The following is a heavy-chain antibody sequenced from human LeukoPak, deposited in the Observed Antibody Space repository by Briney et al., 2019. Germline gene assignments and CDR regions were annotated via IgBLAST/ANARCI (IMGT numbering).Heavy chain of an antibody. Sequence: WGSLTLTCAASGFTFSSYSMSWVRQAPGKGLEWVGRIKSKTDGGTTDYAAPVKGRFTISRDDSKNTLYLQMNSLKTEDTAVYYCTTSYYDYVWGSYRYQTYYFDYWGGGPLVTVSS. CDR2: IKSKTDGGTT. V-gene: IGHV3-15*01. D-gene: IGHD3-16*02. CDR3: TTSYYDYVWGSYRYQTYYFDY. J-gene: IGHJ4*02. CDR1: GFTFSSYS.